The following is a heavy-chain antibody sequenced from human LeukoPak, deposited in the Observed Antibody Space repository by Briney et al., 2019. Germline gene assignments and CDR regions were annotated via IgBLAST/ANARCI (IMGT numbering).Heavy chain of an antibody. CDR2: IDPSDSEN. D-gene: IGHD5-18*01. CDR1: GYSLTNYW. J-gene: IGHJ4*02. V-gene: IGHV5-51*01. CDR3: ARQTAMGRSGDY. Sequence: GESLKIFCKASGYSLTNYWNGWVRQMPGKGLEWMGIIDPSDSENRYTASFQGQVTISVDKSLTTDYLQWTSLKASDTAMYYCARQTAMGRSGDYWGQGTLVTVSS.